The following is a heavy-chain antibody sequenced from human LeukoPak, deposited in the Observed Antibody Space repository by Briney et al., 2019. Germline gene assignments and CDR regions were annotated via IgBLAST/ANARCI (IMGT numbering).Heavy chain of an antibody. J-gene: IGHJ6*02. CDR2: INPNSGGT. CDR1: GYTFTGYY. V-gene: IGHV1-2*02. D-gene: IGHD5-18*01. Sequence: ASVKVSCKASGYTFTGYYMDWVRQAPGQGLEWMGWINPNSGGTNYAQKFQGRVTMTRDTSISTAYMELSRLRSDDTAVYYCARVGNRGYSYGNYYYYGMDVWGQGTTVTVSS. CDR3: ARVGNRGYSYGNYYYYGMDV.